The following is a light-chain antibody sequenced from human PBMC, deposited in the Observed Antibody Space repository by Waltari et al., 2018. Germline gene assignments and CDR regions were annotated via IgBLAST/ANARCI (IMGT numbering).Light chain of an antibody. CDR1: QSVSKY. V-gene: IGKV3-20*01. CDR3: QNHERLPAT. J-gene: IGKJ1*01. Sequence: EVVLTQSPGTLSLSPGERATLSCRASQSVSKYLAWYQQRPGKAPRLLIYAASTRATGIPDRFSGSGYGKDFSLKSSRLEPEDFAVYYCQNHERLPATFGQGTKVEIK. CDR2: AAS.